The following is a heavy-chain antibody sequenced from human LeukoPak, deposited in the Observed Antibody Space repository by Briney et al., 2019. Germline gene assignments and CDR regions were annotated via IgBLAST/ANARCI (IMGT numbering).Heavy chain of an antibody. D-gene: IGHD6-6*01. CDR1: GGSISSYY. V-gene: IGHV4-59*01. Sequence: SETLSLTCTVSGGSISSYYWSWIRQPPGKGLEWIGYIYYSGSTNYNPSLKSRVTISVDTSKNQFSLKLSSVTAADTAVYYCARGRRAYSSSSNWFDPWGQGTLVTVSS. CDR2: IYYSGST. J-gene: IGHJ5*02. CDR3: ARGRRAYSSSSNWFDP.